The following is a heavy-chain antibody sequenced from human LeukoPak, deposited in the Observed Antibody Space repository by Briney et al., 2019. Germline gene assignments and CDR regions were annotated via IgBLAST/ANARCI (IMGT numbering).Heavy chain of an antibody. CDR3: GAGGSVDY. D-gene: IGHD3-16*01. V-gene: IGHV3-48*03. CDR2: ISPSGSTK. Sequence: GGSLRLSCAASGFTFSSYEMNWVRQTPGKGLEWISYISPSGSTKHYADSVKGRFTISRDNAKNSLYLQMNSLRGEDTAVYYCGAGGSVDYWGQGTLVTVSS. CDR1: GFTFSSYE. J-gene: IGHJ4*02.